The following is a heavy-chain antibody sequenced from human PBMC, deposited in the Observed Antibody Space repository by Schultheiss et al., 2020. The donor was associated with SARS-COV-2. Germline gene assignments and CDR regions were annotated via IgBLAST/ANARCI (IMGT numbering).Heavy chain of an antibody. V-gene: IGHV3-21*01. Sequence: GGSLRLSCAASEFTFSSYAVHWVRQAPGKGLEWVSSISSSSSYIYYADSVKGRFTISRDNAKNSLYLQMNSLRAEDTAVYYCARGSEIAARPRDYYYYGMDVWGQGTTVTVSS. CDR1: EFTFSSYA. D-gene: IGHD6-6*01. J-gene: IGHJ6*02. CDR2: ISSSSSYI. CDR3: ARGSEIAARPRDYYYYGMDV.